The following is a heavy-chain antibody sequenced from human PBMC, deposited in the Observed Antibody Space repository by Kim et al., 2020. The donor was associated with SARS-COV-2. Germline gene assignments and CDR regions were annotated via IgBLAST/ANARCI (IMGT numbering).Heavy chain of an antibody. D-gene: IGHD3-9*01. V-gene: IGHV3-9*01. CDR2: ISWNSGSI. CDR1: GFTFDDYA. J-gene: IGHJ5*02. Sequence: GGSLRLSCAASGFTFDDYAMHWVRQAPGKGLEWVSGISWNSGSIGYADSVKGRFTISRDNAKNSLYLQMNSLRAEDTALYYCAKSFYDILTGSARPSVFDPWGQGTLVTVSS. CDR3: AKSFYDILTGSARPSVFDP.